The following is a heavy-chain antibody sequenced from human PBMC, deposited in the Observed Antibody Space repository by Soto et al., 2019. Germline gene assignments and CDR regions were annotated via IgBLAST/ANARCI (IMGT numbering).Heavy chain of an antibody. CDR1: GFTFRSYG. V-gene: IGHV3-30*18. D-gene: IGHD3-9*01. J-gene: IGHJ4*02. Sequence: PGGSLRLSCEASGFTFRSYGMHWVRQAPGKGLEWVALISYDGSNKYYADSVKGRFTISRDNSKNTLNLQMNSLRAEDTAVYYCAKDCRNDILTGPDYWGQGTLVTVSS. CDR3: AKDCRNDILTGPDY. CDR2: ISYDGSNK.